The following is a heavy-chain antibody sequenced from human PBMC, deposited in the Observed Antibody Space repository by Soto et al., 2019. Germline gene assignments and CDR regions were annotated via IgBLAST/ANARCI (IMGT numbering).Heavy chain of an antibody. Sequence: PSQTLSLTCAVFGGSISSGGYSRSWIRQPPGKGLEWIGYISHSGSTYFNPSLKSRVTLSLDGSKNEFSLNMDSVTAADTAIYYCVRSVILSGGSYKGLIRLHYFDTWGPGTLVTVSS. CDR2: ISHSGST. J-gene: IGHJ4*02. V-gene: IGHV4-30-2*01. CDR3: VRSVILSGGSYKGLIRLHYFDT. D-gene: IGHD3-3*01. CDR1: GGSISSGGYS.